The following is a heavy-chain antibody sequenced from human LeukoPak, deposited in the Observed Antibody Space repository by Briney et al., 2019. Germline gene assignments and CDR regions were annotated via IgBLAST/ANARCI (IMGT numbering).Heavy chain of an antibody. CDR2: IIPIFGTA. CDR1: GGTFSSYA. J-gene: IGHJ4*02. D-gene: IGHD3-10*01. CDR3: ARERGSYGSGSYPLDY. V-gene: IGHV1-69*13. Sequence: SVKVSCKASGGTFSSYAISWVRQAPGQGLEWMGGIIPIFGTANYAQKFQGRVTITADESTSTAYMELSSLRSEDTAAYYCARERGSYGSGSYPLDYWGQGTLVTVSS.